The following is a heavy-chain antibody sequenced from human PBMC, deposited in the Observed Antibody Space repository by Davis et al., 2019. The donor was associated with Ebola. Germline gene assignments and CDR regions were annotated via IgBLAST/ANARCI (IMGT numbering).Heavy chain of an antibody. CDR1: GFTFSSYA. V-gene: IGHV3-23*01. CDR3: GPKCSSTTCGRFGMDV. CDR2: ISGSSGST. D-gene: IGHD2-2*01. J-gene: IGHJ6*04. Sequence: GESLKTPCAASGFTFSSYAMSWVRQAPGKGLEWVSAISGSSGSTYYADSVKGRFTISRDNSKNTLYLQMNSLRAEDTAVYYCGPKCSSTTCGRFGMDVWGKGATVTVSS.